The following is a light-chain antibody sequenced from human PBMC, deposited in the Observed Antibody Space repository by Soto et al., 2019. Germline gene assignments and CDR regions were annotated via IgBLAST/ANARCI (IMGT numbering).Light chain of an antibody. Sequence: EIVMTQSPATLSVSPGERATLSCRASQSVSSNLAWYQQKPGQAPRLLIYGASTRATGIPARFSGSGSGTEFTLTISSLQSEDFAVYSCQQYNNWPPTWTFGQGTKVEIK. CDR1: QSVSSN. CDR3: QQYNNWPPTWT. CDR2: GAS. V-gene: IGKV3-15*01. J-gene: IGKJ1*01.